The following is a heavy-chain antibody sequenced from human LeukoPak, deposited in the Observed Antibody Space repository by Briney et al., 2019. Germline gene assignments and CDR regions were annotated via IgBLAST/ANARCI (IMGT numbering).Heavy chain of an antibody. J-gene: IGHJ4*02. CDR3: TTDWRGSSGPFDY. CDR2: ISYDGSNK. Sequence: GGSLRLSCAASGFTFSSYGMHWVRQAPGKGLEWVAVISYDGSNKYYADSVKGRFTISRDNSKNTLYLQMNSLRAEDTAVYYCTTDWRGSSGPFDYWGQGTLVTVSS. V-gene: IGHV3-30*03. CDR1: GFTFSSYG. D-gene: IGHD6-6*01.